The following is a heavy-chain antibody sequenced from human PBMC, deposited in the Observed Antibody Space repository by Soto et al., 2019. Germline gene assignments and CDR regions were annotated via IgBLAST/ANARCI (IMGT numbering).Heavy chain of an antibody. CDR2: INPSGGST. D-gene: IGHD1-26*01. J-gene: IGHJ3*02. Sequence: ASVKVSCKASGYTLTSYYMHWVRQAPGQGLEWMGIINPSGGSTSYAQKFQGRVTMTRDTSTSTVYMELSSLRSEDTAVYYCTRSGSYYGGMGNAFDIWGQGTMVTVSS. V-gene: IGHV1-46*01. CDR3: TRSGSYYGGMGNAFDI. CDR1: GYTLTSYY.